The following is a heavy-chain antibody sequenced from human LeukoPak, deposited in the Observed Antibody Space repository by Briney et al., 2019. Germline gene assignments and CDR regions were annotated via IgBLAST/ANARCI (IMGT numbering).Heavy chain of an antibody. CDR1: GASIGKTSYY. CDR3: ARFKQLGRSFDS. D-gene: IGHD1-1*01. V-gene: IGHV4-39*07. J-gene: IGHJ4*02. CDR2: IYYSGTT. Sequence: PSETLSLTCTVSGASIGKTSYYWGWIRQPSGKGLEWIGNIYYSGTTYYNPSLKSRVTISVDTSKNQFSLTLNSVTAADTAVYFCARFKQLGRSFDSWGLGSLVTVSS.